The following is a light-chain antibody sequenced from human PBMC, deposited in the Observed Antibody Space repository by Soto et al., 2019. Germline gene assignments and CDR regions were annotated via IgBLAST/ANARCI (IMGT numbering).Light chain of an antibody. Sequence: TVMTYSPATLSVSQWEIATLSCRASQGLGTNLAWYQQRPGQAPRLLIYAASTRATGVPARFSGSGSETEFTLTITTLQSEDFAVDYCQQYNHWPLSFGVATKVDI. V-gene: IGKV3-15*01. CDR2: AAS. J-gene: IGKJ4*01. CDR1: QGLGTN. CDR3: QQYNHWPLS.